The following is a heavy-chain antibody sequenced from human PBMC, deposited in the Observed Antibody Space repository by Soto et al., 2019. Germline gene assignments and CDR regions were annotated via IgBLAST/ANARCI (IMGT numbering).Heavy chain of an antibody. CDR2: IKQDGNEK. Sequence: AGGSLRLSCAVSGFTFSDYWVSWVRQAPGKGLEWVANIKQDGNEKYYVDSVKGRFTISRDNAKNSLYLQMNSLRAEDTAVYYCARGLCCFIWYSPWDAFDICGQGTMVS. J-gene: IGHJ3*02. CDR3: ARGLCCFIWYSPWDAFDI. V-gene: IGHV3-7*01. D-gene: IGHD3-16*01. CDR1: GFTFSDYW.